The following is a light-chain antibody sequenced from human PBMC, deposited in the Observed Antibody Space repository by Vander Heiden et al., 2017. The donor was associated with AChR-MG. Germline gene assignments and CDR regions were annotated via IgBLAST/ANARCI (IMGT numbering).Light chain of an antibody. CDR1: SSDVGGYNY. CDR3: SLYTSSSTLYV. J-gene: IGLJ1*01. V-gene: IGLV2-14*03. Sequence: QSALTQPASVSGSPGQPIPISCTGTSSDVGGYNYVSWYQQHPGKAPKLMIYDVSNRPSGVSNRFSGSKSGNTASLTISGLQAEDEADYYCSLYTSSSTLYVFGTGTKVTVL. CDR2: DVS.